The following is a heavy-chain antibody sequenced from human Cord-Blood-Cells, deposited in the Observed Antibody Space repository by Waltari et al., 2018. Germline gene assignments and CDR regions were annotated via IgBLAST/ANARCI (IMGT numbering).Heavy chain of an antibody. J-gene: IGHJ4*02. Sequence: QLQLQESGPGLVKPSETLSLTCTVPGGSISSSSYSLGWSRQPPGKGLEWIGSIYYGGSTYYNPSLKCRVTISVDTAKNQFSRKLSSVTAADTAVYYCARHSGDYAIFDYWGQGTLVTVSS. CDR1: GGSISSSSYS. CDR2: IYYGGST. D-gene: IGHD4-17*01. V-gene: IGHV4-39*01. CDR3: ARHSGDYAIFDY.